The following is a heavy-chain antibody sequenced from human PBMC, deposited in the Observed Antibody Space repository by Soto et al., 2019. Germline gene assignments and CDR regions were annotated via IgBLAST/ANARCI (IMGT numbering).Heavy chain of an antibody. CDR3: ARDPNVSSSNYRRYHY. CDR2: INAGNGNT. CDR1: GYTFTSYG. V-gene: IGHV1-3*01. D-gene: IGHD3-22*01. Sequence: ASVKGSRKASGYTFTSYGIHWVRQAPGQRLEWTGWINAGNGNTKYSEKFQGRVTITRDTSASTAYLELSSLRSEDTAVYYCARDPNVSSSNYRRYHY. J-gene: IGHJ4*01.